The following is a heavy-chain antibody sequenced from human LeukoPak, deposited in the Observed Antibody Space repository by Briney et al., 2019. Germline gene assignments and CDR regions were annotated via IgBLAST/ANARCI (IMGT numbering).Heavy chain of an antibody. V-gene: IGHV3-7*05. J-gene: IGHJ4*02. Sequence: GGSLRLSCAASGFTFSDYWMTWFRQAPGKGLEWVAAIKFDGSDRYYVDSVKGRFAISRDNARNSLSLQMDSLRDEDTAVYYCARGSGWCDYWGQGTLVAVSS. CDR2: IKFDGSDR. CDR1: GFTFSDYW. D-gene: IGHD6-19*01. CDR3: ARGSGWCDY.